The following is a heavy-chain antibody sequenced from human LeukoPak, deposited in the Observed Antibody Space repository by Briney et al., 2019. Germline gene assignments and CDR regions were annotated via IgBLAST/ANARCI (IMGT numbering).Heavy chain of an antibody. CDR1: GGSISSYY. CDR3: ARGISRNWNPGYFDY. V-gene: IGHV4-59*08. D-gene: IGHD1-1*01. CDR2: IYYSGST. Sequence: SETLSLTCTVSGGSISSYYWSWIRQPPEKGLEWIGYIYYSGSTNYNPSLKSRVTISVDTSKNQFSLKLSSVTAADTAVYYCARGISRNWNPGYFDYWGQGTLVTVSS. J-gene: IGHJ4*02.